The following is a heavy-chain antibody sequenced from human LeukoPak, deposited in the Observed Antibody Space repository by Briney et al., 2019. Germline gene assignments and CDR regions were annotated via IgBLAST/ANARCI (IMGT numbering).Heavy chain of an antibody. J-gene: IGHJ3*02. CDR2: INSISSAI. CDR3: ARDWSSAFDI. CDR1: GFTFYTYS. D-gene: IGHD3-3*01. Sequence: GGSLRLSCAASGFTFYTYSMNWVRQAPGKGLEWVSYINSISSAIYYADSVKGRFTISRDNAKNSLCLQMNSLRDEDTAVYYCARDWSSAFDIWGQGTMVTVSS. V-gene: IGHV3-48*02.